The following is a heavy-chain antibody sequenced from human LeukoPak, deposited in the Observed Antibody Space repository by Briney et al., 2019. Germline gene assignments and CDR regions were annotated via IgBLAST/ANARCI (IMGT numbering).Heavy chain of an antibody. J-gene: IGHJ4*02. D-gene: IGHD6-6*01. CDR3: ARALEYFDY. Sequence: SVTVSCKASGGTFSSYAISWVRQAPGQGLEWMGIINPSGGSTSYAQKFQGRVTMTRDTSTSTVYMELSSLRSEDTAVYYCARALEYFDYWGQGTLVTVSS. CDR1: GGTFSSYA. CDR2: INPSGGST. V-gene: IGHV1-46*01.